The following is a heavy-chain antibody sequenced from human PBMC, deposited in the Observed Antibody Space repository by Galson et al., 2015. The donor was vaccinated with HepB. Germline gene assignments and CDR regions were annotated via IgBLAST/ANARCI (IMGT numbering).Heavy chain of an antibody. CDR3: ARHRSVRSSSWEAFDY. CDR1: GFTFSSYA. Sequence: SLRLSCAASGFTFSSYAMHWVRQAPGKGMDWVAVISYDGSNNYYADSAKGRFTISRDNSKNTLYLQMNSLRAEDTAVYYCARHRSVRSSSWEAFDYWGQGTLVTVSS. CDR2: ISYDGSNN. J-gene: IGHJ4*02. D-gene: IGHD6-13*01. V-gene: IGHV3-30*04.